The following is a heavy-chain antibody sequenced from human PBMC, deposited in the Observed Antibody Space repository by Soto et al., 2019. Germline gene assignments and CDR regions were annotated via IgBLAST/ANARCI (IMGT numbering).Heavy chain of an antibody. CDR1: GFTFSTYG. D-gene: IGHD1-26*01. CDR2: IWYDGSHK. CDR3: ARAVGPFDY. J-gene: IGHJ4*02. V-gene: IGHV3-33*01. Sequence: QVQLVESGGGVVQPGRSLRLSCAASGFTFSTYGMHWVRQAPGMGLEWVAVIWYDGSHKDYADSVKGRFTISRDNSKNXXXXXXXXXRXEXTAVYYCARAVGPFDYWGQGTLVTVSS.